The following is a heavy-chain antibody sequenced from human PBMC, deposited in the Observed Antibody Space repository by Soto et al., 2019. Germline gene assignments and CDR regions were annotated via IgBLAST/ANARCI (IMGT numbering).Heavy chain of an antibody. Sequence: PGGSLRLSCAASGFTVSSNYMSWVRQAPGKGLEWVSVIYSGGNTYYTDSVKGRFTISRDNSKNVLYLQMNSLRAEDTAVYYCASPFDYGGNSGAFDIWGQGTMVTVSS. J-gene: IGHJ3*02. CDR1: GFTVSSNY. CDR3: ASPFDYGGNSGAFDI. CDR2: IYSGGNT. V-gene: IGHV3-53*01. D-gene: IGHD4-17*01.